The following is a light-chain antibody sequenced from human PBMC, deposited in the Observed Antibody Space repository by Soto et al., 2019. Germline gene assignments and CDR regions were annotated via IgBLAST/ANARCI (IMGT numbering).Light chain of an antibody. CDR1: MRDVGAYNL. Sequence: QSALTQPASVSGSAGQSITISCSGTMRDVGAYNLVSWYQQHPGTAPKLIIYEVRNRPSGISSRFSGSKSGSTASLLISRLQTEDEADYYCVSFTSSTTYVFGSGTKVTVL. CDR3: VSFTSSTTYV. J-gene: IGLJ1*01. CDR2: EVR. V-gene: IGLV2-14*01.